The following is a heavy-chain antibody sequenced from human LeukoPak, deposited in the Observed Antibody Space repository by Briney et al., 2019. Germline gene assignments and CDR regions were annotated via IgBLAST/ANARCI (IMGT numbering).Heavy chain of an antibody. J-gene: IGHJ4*02. CDR2: IYHSGST. CDR3: ARGRYGWLPFDY. CDR1: GGSISSYY. Sequence: LETLPLTCTVSGGSISSYYWSWIRQPPGKGLEWIGCIYHSGSTNYNPSLKSRVTISVDTSKNQFTLKLSSVTAADTAVYYCARGRYGWLPFDYWGQGTLVTVSS. D-gene: IGHD3-16*01. V-gene: IGHV4-59*01.